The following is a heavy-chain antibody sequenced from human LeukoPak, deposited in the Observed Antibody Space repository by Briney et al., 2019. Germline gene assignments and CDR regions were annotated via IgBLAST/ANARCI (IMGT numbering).Heavy chain of an antibody. D-gene: IGHD1-14*01. Sequence: PGGSLRLSCAASGFTFSSSAMSWVRQVPGKGLEWVSGISASGGSTYYADSVKGRFTISRDNSKNTLYLQMNSLRAEDTAVYYCARDHITGDGMDVWGQGTTVTVSS. V-gene: IGHV3-23*01. CDR2: ISASGGST. CDR3: ARDHITGDGMDV. CDR1: GFTFSSSA. J-gene: IGHJ6*02.